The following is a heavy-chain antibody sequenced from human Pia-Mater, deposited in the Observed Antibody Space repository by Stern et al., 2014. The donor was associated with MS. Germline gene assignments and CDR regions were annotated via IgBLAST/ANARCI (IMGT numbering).Heavy chain of an antibody. J-gene: IGHJ6*02. D-gene: IGHD6-13*01. CDR2: IWYDGSNK. V-gene: IGHV3-33*01. CDR3: ARSSSPSPYYYYGMDV. CDR1: GFTFSSYG. Sequence: QVQLVESGGGVVQPGRSLRLSCAASGFTFSSYGMHWVRQAPGTGLEWGAGIWYDGSNKYYADSVKGRFTISRDNSKNTLYLQMNSLRAEDTAVYYCARSSSPSPYYYYGMDVWGQGTTVTVSS.